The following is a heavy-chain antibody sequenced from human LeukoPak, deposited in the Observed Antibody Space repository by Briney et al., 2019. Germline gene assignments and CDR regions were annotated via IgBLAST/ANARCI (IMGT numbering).Heavy chain of an antibody. CDR3: AREEMVGGYAFDI. D-gene: IGHD5-24*01. J-gene: IGHJ3*02. V-gene: IGHV4-59*01. CDR1: GGSISSYY. Sequence: ASETLSLTCTVSGGSISSYYWSWIRQPPGKGLEWIGYIYYSGSTNYNPSLKSRVTISVDTSKNQFSLKLSSVTAADTAVYYCAREEMVGGYAFDIWGQGTMVTVSS. CDR2: IYYSGST.